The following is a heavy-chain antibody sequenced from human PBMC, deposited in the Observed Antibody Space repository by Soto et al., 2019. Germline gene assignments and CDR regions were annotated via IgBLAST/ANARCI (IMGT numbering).Heavy chain of an antibody. CDR3: ARPSCGY. CDR2: IFYSGST. CDR1: GGSIRSGGYY. V-gene: IGHV4-39*01. J-gene: IGHJ4*02. Sequence: QLQLQESGPGRVKPSETLSLSCTVSGGSIRSGGYYWGWIRQPPGNGLEWIGSIFYSGSTYYNASLKRRVIISVETARNQLLRELTSGTAADTAFYYCARPSCGYWGQGTLVTV.